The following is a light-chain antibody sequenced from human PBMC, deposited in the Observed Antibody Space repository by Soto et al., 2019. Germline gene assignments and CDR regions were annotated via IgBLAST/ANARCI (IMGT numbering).Light chain of an antibody. CDR2: DAS. Sequence: EIVLTQSPGTLSLSPGERATLSCRASQSVSSSYLAWYQQKPGQAPRLLIYDASRATGIPDRFSGSGSGTDYTRTITRLEPDDFAVYYCQHYGTSALFGPGTKVDI. J-gene: IGKJ3*01. CDR3: QHYGTSAL. CDR1: QSVSSSY. V-gene: IGKV3-20*01.